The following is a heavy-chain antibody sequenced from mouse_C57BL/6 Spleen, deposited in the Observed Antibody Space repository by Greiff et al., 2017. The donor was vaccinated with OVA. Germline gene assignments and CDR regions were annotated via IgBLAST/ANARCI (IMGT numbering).Heavy chain of an antibody. CDR1: GYTFTDYE. V-gene: IGHV1-15*01. J-gene: IGHJ4*01. CDR3: TRWGLLRSDAMDY. Sequence: VQLQQSGAELVRPGASVTLSCKASGYTFTDYEMHWVKQTPVHGLEWIGAIDPETGGTAYNQKFKGKAILTADKSSSTAYMELRSLTSEDSAVYYCTRWGLLRSDAMDYWGQGTSVTVSS. D-gene: IGHD1-1*01. CDR2: IDPETGGT.